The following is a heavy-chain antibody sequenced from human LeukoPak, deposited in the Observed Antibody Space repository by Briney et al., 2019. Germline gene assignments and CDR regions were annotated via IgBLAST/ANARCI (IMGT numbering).Heavy chain of an antibody. CDR1: GYSLSDLS. D-gene: IGHD6-19*01. CDR3: ARDKGRQWLVTGDWFDP. V-gene: IGHV1-24*01. J-gene: IGHJ5*02. Sequence: ASVKVSCKVSGYSLSDLSMHWVRQAPGKGFEWMGGFDHTDGEIIYAQKFQGRVTMTEDTSTDTANMELRSLRSDDTAVYYCARDKGRQWLVTGDWFDPWGQGTLVTVSS. CDR2: FDHTDGEI.